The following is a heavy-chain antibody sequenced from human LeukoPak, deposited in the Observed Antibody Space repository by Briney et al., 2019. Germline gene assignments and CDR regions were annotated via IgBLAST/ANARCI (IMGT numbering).Heavy chain of an antibody. Sequence: GGSLRLSYAASGFTFSGYAMSWVRQAPGKGLEWVSAISGSGGSTYYADSVKGRFTISRDNSKNTLYLQMNSLRAEDTAVYYCAKDGYYYDSSGYKWGQGTLVTVSS. J-gene: IGHJ4*02. CDR3: AKDGYYYDSSGYK. V-gene: IGHV3-23*01. CDR1: GFTFSGYA. CDR2: ISGSGGST. D-gene: IGHD3-22*01.